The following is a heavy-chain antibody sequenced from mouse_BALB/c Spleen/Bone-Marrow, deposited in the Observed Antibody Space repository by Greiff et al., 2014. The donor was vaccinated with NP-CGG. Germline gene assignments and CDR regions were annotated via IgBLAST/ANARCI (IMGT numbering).Heavy chain of an antibody. CDR2: IYFGDGDT. D-gene: IGHD2-3*01. CDR1: GYVFSSSW. J-gene: IGHJ4*01. V-gene: IGHV1-82*01. Sequence: QVQLKQSGPELVKPGASVKISCKTSGYVFSSSWMNWVKQRPGQGLEWIGRIYFGDGDTNYNGKFKGKATLTADKSSTTAYMRLSSLTSVDSAVYFCARSDGYRVMDYWGQGTSVTVSS. CDR3: ARSDGYRVMDY.